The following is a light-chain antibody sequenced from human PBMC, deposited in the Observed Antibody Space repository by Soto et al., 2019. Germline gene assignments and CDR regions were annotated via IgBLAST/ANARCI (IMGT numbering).Light chain of an antibody. V-gene: IGKV3-11*01. J-gene: IGKJ5*01. CDR1: QSVSTY. Sequence: EIVLTQSPATLSLSPGERATLSCRASQSVSTYLAWYQQKPGQAPRPLIYDASNMATGIPARFSGSGSGTDFTLTISSLDPEDFAIYYCQQRSNWPPITFGQGTRLEIK. CDR2: DAS. CDR3: QQRSNWPPIT.